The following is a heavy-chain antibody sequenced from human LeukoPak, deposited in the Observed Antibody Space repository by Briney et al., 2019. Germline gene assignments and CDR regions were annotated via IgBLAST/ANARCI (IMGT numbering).Heavy chain of an antibody. CDR1: GYTFTGYY. J-gene: IGHJ5*02. V-gene: IGHV1-2*02. CDR3: ARVARGRTIAVAGTRGGWFDP. Sequence: ASVKVSCKASGYTFTGYYMHWVRQAPGQGLEWMGWINPNSGGTNYAQKFQGRVTMTRDTSISTAYMELSRLRSDDTAVYYCARVARGRTIAVAGTRGGWFDPWGQGTLVTVSS. D-gene: IGHD6-19*01. CDR2: INPNSGGT.